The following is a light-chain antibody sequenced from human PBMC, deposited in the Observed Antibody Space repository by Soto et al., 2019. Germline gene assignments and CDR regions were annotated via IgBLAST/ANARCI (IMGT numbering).Light chain of an antibody. Sequence: QSVLTQPASVPGSPGQSITFSCTRTRGDIGVYNYVSWYQQHPGKAPKLMIYEVNNRPSGVSNRFSGSKSGNTASLTISGLQGEDEADDYSSPYTTSTSDVFGTGTKVTV. J-gene: IGLJ1*01. V-gene: IGLV2-14*01. CDR3: SPYTTSTSDV. CDR2: EVN. CDR1: RGDIGVYNY.